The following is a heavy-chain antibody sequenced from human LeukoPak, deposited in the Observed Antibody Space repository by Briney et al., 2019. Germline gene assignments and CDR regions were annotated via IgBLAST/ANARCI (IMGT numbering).Heavy chain of an antibody. J-gene: IGHJ4*02. Sequence: GGSLRLSCAASGFTVSSNYMSWVRQPPGKGLEWVSVIYSGGSTYYADSVKGRFTISRDNSKNTLYLQMNSLRAEDTAVYYCARDHGDYYDSSGYYYVDYWGQGTLVTVSS. V-gene: IGHV3-66*01. D-gene: IGHD3-22*01. CDR1: GFTVSSNY. CDR3: ARDHGDYYDSSGYYYVDY. CDR2: IYSGGST.